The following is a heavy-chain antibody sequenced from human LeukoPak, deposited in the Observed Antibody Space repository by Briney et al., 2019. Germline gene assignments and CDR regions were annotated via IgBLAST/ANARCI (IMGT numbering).Heavy chain of an antibody. V-gene: IGHV4-34*01. Sequence: SETLSLTCAVYGGSFSGYYWSWIRQPPGKGLEWIGEINHSGSTNYNPSLKSRVTISVDTSKNQFSLKLSSVSAADTAVYYCARGRSSWSSGTWFDPWGRGTLVTVSS. CDR2: INHSGST. CDR3: ARGRSSWSSGTWFDP. J-gene: IGHJ5*02. D-gene: IGHD6-13*01. CDR1: GGSFSGYY.